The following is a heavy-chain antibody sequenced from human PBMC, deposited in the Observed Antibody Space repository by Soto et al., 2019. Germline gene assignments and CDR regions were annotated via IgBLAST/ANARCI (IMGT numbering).Heavy chain of an antibody. D-gene: IGHD4-17*01. CDR3: ARVTVTTGGDY. J-gene: IGHJ4*02. V-gene: IGHV3-33*01. Sequence: QVQLVESGGGVVQPGRSLRLSCAASGFTFSSYGMHWVRQAPGKGLEWVAVIWYDGSNKYYADSVKGRFTISRDNSKNTLYLQMNSLRAEDTAVYYCARVTVTTGGDYWGQGTLDTVSS. CDR2: IWYDGSNK. CDR1: GFTFSSYG.